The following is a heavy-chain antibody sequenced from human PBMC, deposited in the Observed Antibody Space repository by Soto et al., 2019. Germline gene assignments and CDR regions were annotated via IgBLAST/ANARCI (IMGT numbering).Heavy chain of an antibody. J-gene: IGHJ3*02. Sequence: SETLSLTCAVYGGSFSGYYWSWIRQPPGKGLEWIGEINHSGSTNYNPSLKSRVTISVDTSKNKFSLKLSSVPAADTAVYYCARGGGDSIAVAGDAFDIWGQGTMVTVSS. V-gene: IGHV4-34*01. CDR1: GGSFSGYY. CDR2: INHSGST. CDR3: ARGGGDSIAVAGDAFDI. D-gene: IGHD6-19*01.